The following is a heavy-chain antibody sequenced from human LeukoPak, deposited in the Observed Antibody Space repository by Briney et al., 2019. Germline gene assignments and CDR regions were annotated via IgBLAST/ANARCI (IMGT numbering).Heavy chain of an antibody. CDR2: IYYSGST. D-gene: IGHD4-17*01. V-gene: IGHV4-30-4*01. CDR1: GGSISSGDYY. J-gene: IGHJ4*02. Sequence: PSETLSLTCTVSGGSISSGDYYWSWIRQPPGKGLEWIGYIYYSGSTYYNPSPKSRVTISVDTSKNQFSLKLSSVTAADTAVYYCAGALKSVTPFDYWGQGTLVTVSS. CDR3: AGALKSVTPFDY.